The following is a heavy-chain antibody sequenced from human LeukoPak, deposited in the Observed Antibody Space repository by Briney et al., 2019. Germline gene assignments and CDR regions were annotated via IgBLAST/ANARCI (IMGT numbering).Heavy chain of an antibody. Sequence: GGSLRLSCAASGFTFSDYYMSWIRQAPGKGLEWVAVISNDGSKRYYADSVKGRFTISRDNSKNTLYLQMNSLRAEDRAVYSCARGGVNRGVITYYYMDVWGKGTTVTVSS. CDR1: GFTFSDYY. CDR3: ARGGVNRGVITYYYMDV. D-gene: IGHD3-10*01. J-gene: IGHJ6*03. V-gene: IGHV3-30*03. CDR2: ISNDGSKR.